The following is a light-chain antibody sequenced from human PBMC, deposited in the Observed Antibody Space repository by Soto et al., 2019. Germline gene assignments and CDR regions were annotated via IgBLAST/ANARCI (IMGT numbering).Light chain of an antibody. CDR1: QSVSSS. J-gene: IGKJ4*01. CDR2: GAS. CDR3: QQYGNSQLT. Sequence: ETVMTQSPATLSVSPGERATLSCRASQSVSSSLAWYQQKPGQAPRLLIYGASTRATDIPARFSGSGSGTEFTLTVSSLQSEDFAVYYCQQYGNSQLTFGGGTRVEIK. V-gene: IGKV3-15*01.